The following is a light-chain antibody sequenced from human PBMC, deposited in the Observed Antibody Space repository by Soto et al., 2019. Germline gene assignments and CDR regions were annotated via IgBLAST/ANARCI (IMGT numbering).Light chain of an antibody. V-gene: IGKV3-11*01. CDR1: QSFSSS. CDR2: DTS. CDR3: QQRSNWPSFT. Sequence: EIVLTQSPATLSLSPGERATLSCRASQSFSSSLAWYQQKPGQAPRLLIYDTSNRATGIPARFSGSGSGTDFTLTISSLEPEDCAVYYCQQRSNWPSFTFGPGTKVDIK. J-gene: IGKJ3*01.